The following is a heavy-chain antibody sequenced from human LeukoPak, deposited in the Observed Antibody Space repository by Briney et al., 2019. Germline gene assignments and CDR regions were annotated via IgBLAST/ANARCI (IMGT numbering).Heavy chain of an antibody. V-gene: IGHV3-23*01. CDR1: GFTFSSYA. Sequence: GGSLRLSCAASGFTFSSYAMSWVRQAPGKGLEWVSAISGSGGSTYYADSVKGRFTMSRDNSKNTLYLQMNSLRAEDTAVYYCAKDSVVYDAFDIWGQGTMVTVSS. D-gene: IGHD4-23*01. CDR2: ISGSGGST. CDR3: AKDSVVYDAFDI. J-gene: IGHJ3*02.